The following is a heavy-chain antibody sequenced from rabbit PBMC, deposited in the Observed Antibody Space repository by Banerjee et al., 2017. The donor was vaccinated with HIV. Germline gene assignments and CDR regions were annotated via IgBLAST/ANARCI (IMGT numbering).Heavy chain of an antibody. V-gene: IGHV1S40*01. CDR2: INTSSGNT. D-gene: IGHD6-1*01. J-gene: IGHJ4*01. CDR1: GFSFSNKYV. CDR3: ARDLADYAGYGYAMDL. Sequence: QSLEESGGDLVKPEGSLTLTCTASGFSFSNKYVMCWVRQAPGKGLEWIACINTSSGNTVYATWAKGRFTISRTSSTTVTLQMTSLTAADTATYFCARDLADYAGYGYAMDLWGPGTLVTVS.